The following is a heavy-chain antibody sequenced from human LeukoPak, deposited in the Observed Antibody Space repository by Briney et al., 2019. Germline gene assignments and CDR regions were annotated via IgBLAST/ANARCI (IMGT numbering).Heavy chain of an antibody. CDR3: AREMYSSSWYYGPNYYYYGMDV. V-gene: IGHV3-74*01. J-gene: IGHJ6*02. Sequence: GGSLRLSCAASGFTFSSHLMHWVRQAPGKGLVWVSRISSDGTYINYADSVRGRFTISRDNAKNTLYLQMNSLRAEDTAVYYCAREMYSSSWYYGPNYYYYGMDVWGQGTTVTVSS. D-gene: IGHD6-13*01. CDR1: GFTFSSHL. CDR2: ISSDGTYI.